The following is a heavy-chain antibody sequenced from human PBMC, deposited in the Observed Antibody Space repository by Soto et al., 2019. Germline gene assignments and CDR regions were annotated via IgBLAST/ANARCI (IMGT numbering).Heavy chain of an antibody. Sequence: SETLSLTCSVSGVSIGNHFWSWIRQAPGKGPELVGYIYHTVNTNYNPALKSRVTISMDTSENQLSLQLSSMTAADTAVYYCARLQYTVVTALDIWGQGTMVTVSS. CDR3: ARLQYTVVTALDI. J-gene: IGHJ3*02. D-gene: IGHD2-15*01. CDR1: GVSIGNHF. V-gene: IGHV4-59*11. CDR2: IYHTVNT.